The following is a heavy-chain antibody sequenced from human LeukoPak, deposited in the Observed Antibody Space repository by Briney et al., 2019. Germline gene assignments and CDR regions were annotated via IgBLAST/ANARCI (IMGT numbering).Heavy chain of an antibody. CDR2: IRGSGDRT. V-gene: IGHV3-23*01. J-gene: IGHJ4*02. Sequence: GGSLRLSCVASGFSFPNFAMTWVRQAPGERLEWVSAIRGSGDRTSYADSVKGRFTISRDNSKNTLYLQMNSLRAEDTAVYYCAKDASPRDSSGWFGYWGQGTLVTVSS. D-gene: IGHD6-19*01. CDR3: AKDASPRDSSGWFGY. CDR1: GFSFPNFA.